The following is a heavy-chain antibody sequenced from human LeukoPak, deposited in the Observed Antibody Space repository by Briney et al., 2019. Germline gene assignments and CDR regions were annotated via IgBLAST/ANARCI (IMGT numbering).Heavy chain of an antibody. CDR3: AKDLISYYYDSNPGAFDI. CDR2: ISGSGGST. CDR1: GFTFSSYS. Sequence: GGSLGLSCAASGFTFSSYSMNWVRQAPGKGLEWVSAISGSGGSTYYADSVKGRFTISRDNSKNTLYLQMNSLRAEDTAVYYCAKDLISYYYDSNPGAFDIWGQGTMVTVSS. J-gene: IGHJ3*02. V-gene: IGHV3-23*01. D-gene: IGHD3-22*01.